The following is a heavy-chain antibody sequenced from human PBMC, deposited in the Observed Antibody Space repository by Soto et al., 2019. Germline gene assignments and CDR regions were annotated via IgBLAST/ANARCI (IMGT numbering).Heavy chain of an antibody. J-gene: IGHJ2*01. Sequence: EVQLLESGGGLVQPGGSLRLSCEGSGFTFINYAMNWVRQAPGKGLEWVSAVSGGGDATFYADSVKGRFTISKDNSKNTVTLHISSLGVDDTAVYYCVRKVLGSTTLQIYWYFDLWGRGTLVTVSS. CDR2: VSGGGDAT. CDR1: GFTFINYA. V-gene: IGHV3-23*01. D-gene: IGHD3-10*01. CDR3: VRKVLGSTTLQIYWYFDL.